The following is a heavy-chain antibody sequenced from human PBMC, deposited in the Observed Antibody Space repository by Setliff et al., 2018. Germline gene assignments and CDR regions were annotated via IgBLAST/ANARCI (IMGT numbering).Heavy chain of an antibody. D-gene: IGHD2-2*01. CDR2: ISGSGGST. Sequence: GSLRLSCAASGFTFSSYAITWVRQAPGKGLEWVSAISGSGGSTTYEDSVKGRFTISRDNAKNTLYLQMNSLRAEGTAVYYCARAHSSTLSVHDYWGQGTLVTVS. J-gene: IGHJ4*02. CDR3: ARAHSSTLSVHDY. V-gene: IGHV3-23*01. CDR1: GFTFSSYA.